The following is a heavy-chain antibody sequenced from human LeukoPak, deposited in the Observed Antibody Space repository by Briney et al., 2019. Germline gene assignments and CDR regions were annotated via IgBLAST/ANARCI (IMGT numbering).Heavy chain of an antibody. V-gene: IGHV3-11*06. J-gene: IGHJ6*04. D-gene: IGHD2-2*01. Sequence: GGSLRLSCAASGFTFSDYYMSWTRRAPGKGLEWASYISSSSSYTNYADSVKGRFTISRDNAKNSLYLQMNSLRAEDTAVYYCARAEGYCSSTSCYVREYYYYGMDVWGKGTTVTVSS. CDR2: ISSSSSYT. CDR3: ARAEGYCSSTSCYVREYYYYGMDV. CDR1: GFTFSDYY.